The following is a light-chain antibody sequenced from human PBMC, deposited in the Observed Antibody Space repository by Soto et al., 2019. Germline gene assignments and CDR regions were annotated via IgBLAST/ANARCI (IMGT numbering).Light chain of an antibody. J-gene: IGKJ1*01. CDR2: KAS. CDR3: KHYNSYSEA. V-gene: IGKV1-5*03. CDR1: QTISSW. Sequence: DIQMTHSPSTLSASVGDRVTITCRASQTISSWLAWYQQKPGKAPKLLIYKASTLKSGVPSRFSRSGSGKEFTLTISSLQPDDFATYYCKHYNSYSEAFGQGTKVEIX.